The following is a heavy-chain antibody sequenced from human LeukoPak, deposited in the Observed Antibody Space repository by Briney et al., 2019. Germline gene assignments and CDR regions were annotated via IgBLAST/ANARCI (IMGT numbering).Heavy chain of an antibody. Sequence: SETLSLTCTVSTGSISSYYWSWIRQPPGKTLEWIGYIYYSGSANYNPSLKSRVTISVDTSKSQFSLKLTSVTAADTAVYYCARHWVSSESPYSFDVWGQGTMVTVSS. V-gene: IGHV4-59*08. CDR1: TGSISSYY. CDR3: ARHWVSSESPYSFDV. CDR2: IYYSGSA. D-gene: IGHD1-26*01. J-gene: IGHJ3*01.